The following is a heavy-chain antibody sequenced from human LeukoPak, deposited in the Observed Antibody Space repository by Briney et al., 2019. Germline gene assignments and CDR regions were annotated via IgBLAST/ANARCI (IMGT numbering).Heavy chain of an antibody. D-gene: IGHD6-19*01. J-gene: IGHJ4*02. CDR2: IKRDGSDN. V-gene: IGHV3-7*01. Sequence: PGGSLRLSCAASGFTFSNYWMSWVRQAPGKGLEWVVNIKRDGSDNYYVGSVEGRFTISRDNAKNSLYLQMSSLRAEDTAIYYCARALYNRGWYPDYFDSWGQGTLVTVSA. CDR1: GFTFSNYW. CDR3: ARALYNRGWYPDYFDS.